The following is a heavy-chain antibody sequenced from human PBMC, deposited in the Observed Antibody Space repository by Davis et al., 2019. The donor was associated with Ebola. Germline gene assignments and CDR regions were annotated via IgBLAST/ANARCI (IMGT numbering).Heavy chain of an antibody. Sequence: PGGSLRLSCAASGFIFRIYDMHWVRQVPGKGLEWVSSIGTAGDTYYPGSVKGRFTISRENVKNSLYLQMNSLRAGDTAVYYCARAIFGGASMDFWGQGTTVTVSS. J-gene: IGHJ6*02. V-gene: IGHV3-13*01. CDR1: GFIFRIYD. CDR3: ARAIFGGASMDF. D-gene: IGHD3-3*01. CDR2: IGTAGDT.